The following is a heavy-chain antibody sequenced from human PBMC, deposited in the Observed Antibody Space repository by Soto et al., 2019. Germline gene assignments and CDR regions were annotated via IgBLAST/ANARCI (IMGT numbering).Heavy chain of an antibody. CDR2: TYYRSKWYN. Sequence: SQTLSLTCAISGDSVSSNSAAWDWIRQSPSRGLEWLGRTYYRSKWYNDYAVSVKSRITINPDTSKNQFSLQLNSVTPEDTAVYYCPRVGPFYDSKGWFDPWGQGTLVTVSS. J-gene: IGHJ5*02. D-gene: IGHD3-22*01. CDR3: PRVGPFYDSKGWFDP. V-gene: IGHV6-1*01. CDR1: GDSVSSNSAA.